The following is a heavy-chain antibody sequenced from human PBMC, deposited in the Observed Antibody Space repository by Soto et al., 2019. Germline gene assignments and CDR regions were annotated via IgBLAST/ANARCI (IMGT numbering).Heavy chain of an antibody. CDR3: ARGGYYDNTWGKLSHYGLDV. D-gene: IGHD3-16*01. CDR1: GYTFIRYG. J-gene: IGHJ6*02. Sequence: QVQLVQSAAEVKKPGASVKVSCKASGYTFIRYGITWVRQAPGQGLEWMGWISPYNDYTIYAQKLQGRVTMTTDTSTRTTYMEPTSLKSDDTAGYYCARGGYYDNTWGKLSHYGLDVWGQGTSVTVSS. CDR2: ISPYNDYT. V-gene: IGHV1-18*01.